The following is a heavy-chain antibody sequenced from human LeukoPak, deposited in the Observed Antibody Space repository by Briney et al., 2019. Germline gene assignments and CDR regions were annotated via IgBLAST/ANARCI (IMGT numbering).Heavy chain of an antibody. CDR1: GYTLTELS. CDR2: FDPEDGET. CDR3: ATDVAVAGTRYYYYGMDV. J-gene: IGHJ6*02. D-gene: IGHD6-19*01. Sequence: ASVKVPCKVSGYTLTELSMHWARQAPGKGPEWMGGFDPEDGETIYAQKFQGRVTMTEDTSTDTAYMELSSLRSEDTAVYYCATDVAVAGTRYYYYGMDVWGQGTTVTVSS. V-gene: IGHV1-24*01.